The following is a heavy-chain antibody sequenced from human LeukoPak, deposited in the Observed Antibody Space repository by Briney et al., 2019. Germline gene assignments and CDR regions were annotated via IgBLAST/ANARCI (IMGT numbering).Heavy chain of an antibody. CDR2: SNPSGGST. CDR1: GDTFTTDY. V-gene: IGHV1-46*01. CDR3: ASVIGGKDY. D-gene: IGHD2/OR15-2a*01. Sequence: ASVKVSCKASGDTFTTDYIHWVRQGPGQGPEWMGVSNPSGGSTTNAQKFQGRVTMTRDTSISTAYMELSSLRSEDTAVYYCASVIGGKDYWGQGTLVTVSS. J-gene: IGHJ4*02.